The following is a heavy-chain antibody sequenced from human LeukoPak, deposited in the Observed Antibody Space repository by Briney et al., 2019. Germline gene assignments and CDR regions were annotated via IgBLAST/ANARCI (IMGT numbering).Heavy chain of an antibody. CDR1: GGSISSYY. J-gene: IGHJ4*02. CDR2: IYYSGST. D-gene: IGHD5-24*01. V-gene: IGHV4-59*01. CDR3: ARSWEMATIRY. Sequence: PSETLSLTCTVSGGSISSYYWSWIRQPPGKGLEWIGYIYYSGSTNYNPSLKSRVTISVDTSKNQFSLKLSSVTAADTAVYYCARSWEMATIRYWGQGTLVTVSS.